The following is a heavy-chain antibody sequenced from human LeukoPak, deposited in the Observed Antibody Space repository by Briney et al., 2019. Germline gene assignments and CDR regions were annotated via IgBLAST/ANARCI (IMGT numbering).Heavy chain of an antibody. J-gene: IGHJ4*02. CDR2: IYYSGGT. CDR1: GGSISSSY. CDR3: ARDRDDGYGGAMDS. D-gene: IGHD5-24*01. V-gene: IGHV4-59*01. Sequence: SETLSLTCTVSGGSISSSYWSWIRQPPGKGLDWIGYIYYSGGTSYNPSLNSRVTISVDTSRNQFSLKLSSVTAADTAMYYCARDRDDGYGGAMDSWGQGTLVTVSS.